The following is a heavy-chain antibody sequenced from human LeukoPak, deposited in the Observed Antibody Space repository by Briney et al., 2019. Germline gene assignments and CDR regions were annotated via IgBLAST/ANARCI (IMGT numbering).Heavy chain of an antibody. CDR3: ARVYCSSTSCPNHDAFDI. J-gene: IGHJ3*02. Sequence: GGSLRLSCAASGFTFSSYWMHWVRQAPGKGLVWVSSISSSSSYIYYADSVKGRFTISRDNAKNSLYLQMNSLRAEDTAVYYCARVYCSSTSCPNHDAFDIWGQGTMVTVSS. V-gene: IGHV3-21*01. CDR2: ISSSSSYI. CDR1: GFTFSSYW. D-gene: IGHD2-2*01.